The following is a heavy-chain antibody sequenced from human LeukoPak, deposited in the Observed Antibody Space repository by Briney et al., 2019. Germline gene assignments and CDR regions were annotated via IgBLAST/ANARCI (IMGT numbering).Heavy chain of an antibody. Sequence: PSETLSLTCSVSRASISSYYWSWIRQPPGKGLEWIGYIYYSGSTNYNPSLKSRVTISVDTSKNQFSLKLSSVTAADTAVYYCARLPSYGGFDYWGQGTLVTVSS. CDR2: IYYSGST. D-gene: IGHD3-10*01. CDR1: RASISSYY. V-gene: IGHV4-59*08. J-gene: IGHJ4*02. CDR3: ARLPSYGGFDY.